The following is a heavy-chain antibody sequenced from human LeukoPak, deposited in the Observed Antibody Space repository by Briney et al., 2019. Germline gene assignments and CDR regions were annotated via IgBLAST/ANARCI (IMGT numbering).Heavy chain of an antibody. V-gene: IGHV3-33*01. J-gene: IGHJ4*02. CDR2: IWYDGGYK. Sequence: GTSLRLSCAASGFTLSNYGMHWVRKAPGKGLEWVAGIWYDGGYKYYADSVKGRFTISRDNSKNTLFLQMDSLRAEDTAVYYCARNYYDSSGYQELTFNYWGQGTLVTVSS. CDR1: GFTLSNYG. CDR3: ARNYYDSSGYQELTFNY. D-gene: IGHD3-22*01.